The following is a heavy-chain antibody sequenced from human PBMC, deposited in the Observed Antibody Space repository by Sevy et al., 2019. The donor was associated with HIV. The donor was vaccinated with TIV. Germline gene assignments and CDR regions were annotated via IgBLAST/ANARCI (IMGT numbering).Heavy chain of an antibody. V-gene: IGHV3-7*01. D-gene: IGHD5-18*01. CDR1: GFTFSSYW. Sequence: GGSLRLSCAASGFTFSSYWMSWDRQAPGKGLEWVATMKEDGGERNYVHSVKGRFTISRDNAKNSLYLQMNSLRAEDTVVYYCVREGVGGYSYSLDCWGQGTLVTVSS. CDR2: MKEDGGER. CDR3: VREGVGGYSYSLDC. J-gene: IGHJ4*02.